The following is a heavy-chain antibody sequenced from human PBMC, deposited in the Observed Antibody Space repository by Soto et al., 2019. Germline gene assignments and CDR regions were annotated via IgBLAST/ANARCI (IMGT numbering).Heavy chain of an antibody. V-gene: IGHV5-51*01. CDR1: GYSFTSYW. CDR3: ARQGYCISTSCYSGWFDP. CDR2: IYPGDSDT. J-gene: IGHJ5*02. D-gene: IGHD2-2*01. Sequence: PGESLXXXXKGSGYSFTSYWIGWVRQMPGKGLEWMGIIYPGDSDTRYSPSFQGQVTISADKSISTAYLQWSSLKASDTAMYYCARQGYCISTSCYSGWFDPWGQGTLVTVSS.